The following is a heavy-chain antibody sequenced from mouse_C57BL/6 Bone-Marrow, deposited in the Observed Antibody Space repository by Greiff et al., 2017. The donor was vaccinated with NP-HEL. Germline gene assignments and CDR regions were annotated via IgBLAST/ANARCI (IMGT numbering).Heavy chain of an antibody. CDR2: ILPGSGST. V-gene: IGHV1-9*01. CDR3: ASLRLREWYFDV. Sequence: QVQLQQSGAELMKPGASVKLSCQATGYTFTGYWLEWVKQRPGHGLEWIGEILPGSGSTNYHEKFKGKATFTADTSSNTAYMQLSSLTTEDSAIYYCASLRLREWYFDVWGTGTTVTVSS. J-gene: IGHJ1*03. CDR1: GYTFTGYW. D-gene: IGHD2-2*01.